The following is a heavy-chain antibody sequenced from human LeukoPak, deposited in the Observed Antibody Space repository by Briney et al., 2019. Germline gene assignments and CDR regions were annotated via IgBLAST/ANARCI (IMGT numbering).Heavy chain of an antibody. D-gene: IGHD6-13*01. CDR3: ARVRRARNAGRWSLDP. V-gene: IGHV1-2*02. J-gene: IGHJ5*02. Sequence: ASVKVSCKASGYTLTGYYMHWVRQAPGQGLEWMGWINPNSGGTNYAQKFQGRVTMTRDTSIRTAYMELSRLRSDATAGYYGARVRRARNAGRWSLDPWGQGTLVTVSS. CDR2: INPNSGGT. CDR1: GYTLTGYY.